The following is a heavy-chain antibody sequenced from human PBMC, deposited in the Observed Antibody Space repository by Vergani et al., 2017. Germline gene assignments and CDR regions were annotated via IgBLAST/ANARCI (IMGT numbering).Heavy chain of an antibody. J-gene: IGHJ6*03. CDR2: TYYSGST. Sequence: QVQLQESGPGLVKPSETLSLTCSVSGGSVSSGCYYWSWIRQPPGKGLEWIGYTYYSGSTNYNPSLRSRVTIAVDTSKNQFSLKLSSVTAADTAVYDWARSPDEDYYYYYMDVWGKGTTVTVSS. V-gene: IGHV4-61*01. CDR3: ARSPDEDYYYYYMDV. CDR1: GGSVSSGCYY.